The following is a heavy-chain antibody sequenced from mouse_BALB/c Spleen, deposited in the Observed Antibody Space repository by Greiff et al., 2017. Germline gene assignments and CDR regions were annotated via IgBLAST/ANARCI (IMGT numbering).Heavy chain of an antibody. Sequence: QVQLQQSGAELMKPGASVKISCKATGYTFSSYWIEWVKQRPGHGLEWIGEILPGSGSTNYNEKFKGKATFTADTSSNTAYMQLSSLTSEDSAVYYCARDRRTYAMDYWGQGTSVTVSS. CDR2: ILPGSGST. CDR1: GYTFSSYW. V-gene: IGHV1-9*01. J-gene: IGHJ4*01. CDR3: ARDRRTYAMDY.